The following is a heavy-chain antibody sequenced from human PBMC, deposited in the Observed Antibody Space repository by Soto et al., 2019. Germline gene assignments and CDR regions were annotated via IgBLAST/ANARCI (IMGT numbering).Heavy chain of an antibody. CDR2: INPADSHT. D-gene: IGHD1-20*01. CDR1: GYRFTSYW. CDR3: TRHLNWNDWTHFDY. J-gene: IGHJ4*02. V-gene: IGHV5-51*01. Sequence: PGESLKISCKGSGYRFTSYWVGWVRQMPGKGLEWMGIINPADSHTRYGPSFQGQVTISVDKSISTAYLQWSSLKASDTAMYYCTRHLNWNDWTHFDYWGQGTLVTVSS.